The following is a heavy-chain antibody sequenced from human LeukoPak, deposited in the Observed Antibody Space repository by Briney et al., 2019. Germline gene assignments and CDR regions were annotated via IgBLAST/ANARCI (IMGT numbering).Heavy chain of an antibody. CDR2: INPSGGST. CDR1: GYTFTSYF. Sequence: ASVKVSCKASGYTFTSYFIHWVRQAPGQGLEWMGIINPSGGSTSYAQKFQGRVTMTRDTSTSTVYMELSSLRSEDTAMYYCARESSGNYYSHIDYWGQGTLVTVSS. CDR3: ARESSGNYYSHIDY. J-gene: IGHJ4*02. D-gene: IGHD1-26*01. V-gene: IGHV1-46*01.